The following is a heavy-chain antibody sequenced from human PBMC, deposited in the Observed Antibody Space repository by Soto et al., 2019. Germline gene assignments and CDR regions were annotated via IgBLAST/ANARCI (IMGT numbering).Heavy chain of an antibody. CDR3: ARVNVGATGYYGMDV. D-gene: IGHD1-26*01. CDR1: GGSISSGGYY. J-gene: IGHJ6*02. CDR2: IYYSGST. Sequence: SETLSLTCTVSGGSISSGGYYWSWIRQPPGKGLEWIGYIYYSGSTNYNPSLKSRVTISVDTSKNQFSLKLSSVTAADTAVYYCARVNVGATGYYGMDVWGQGTTVTVSS. V-gene: IGHV4-61*08.